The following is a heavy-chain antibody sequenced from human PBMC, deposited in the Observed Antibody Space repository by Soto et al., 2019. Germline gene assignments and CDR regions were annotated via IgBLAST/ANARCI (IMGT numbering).Heavy chain of an antibody. V-gene: IGHV3-23*01. CDR3: AKGIGQLGLHLDS. CDR2: MTDTGLNT. D-gene: IGHD5-18*01. J-gene: IGHJ5*01. CDR1: GFTLSSFA. Sequence: EVQLLESGGDLVQPGGSLRLSCAASGFTLSSFAMGWVRQAPGKGREWVSAMTDTGLNTYYADSVKGRFTISRDTSWKPLYLQMNSLRAEDTAIYYGAKGIGQLGLHLDSWGHGTLVTVSS.